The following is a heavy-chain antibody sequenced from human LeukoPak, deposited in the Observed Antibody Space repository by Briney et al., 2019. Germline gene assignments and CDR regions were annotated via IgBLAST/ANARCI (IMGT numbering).Heavy chain of an antibody. CDR2: IYYSGST. Sequence: KPSETLSLTCTVSGGSISSYYWNWIRQPPGRGLEWIGYIYYSGSTNYNPSLKSRVTISVDTSKNQFSLKLSSVTAADTAVYYCARGGWYPESFQHWGQGALVTVSS. D-gene: IGHD6-19*01. V-gene: IGHV4-59*01. CDR3: ARGGWYPESFQH. CDR1: GGSISSYY. J-gene: IGHJ1*01.